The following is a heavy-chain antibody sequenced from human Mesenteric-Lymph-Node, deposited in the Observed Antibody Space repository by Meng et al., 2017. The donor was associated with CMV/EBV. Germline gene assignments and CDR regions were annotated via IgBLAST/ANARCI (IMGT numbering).Heavy chain of an antibody. J-gene: IGHJ4*02. Sequence: SGFSISTRGVRVGGIRQPPGKAMERIAIVYCDDDKRYSPSLNNRLNITKDTSKNKVVLTVTNMDPLDRATYCCAHSLSRSGSYDYWGQGTLVTVSS. CDR3: AHSLSRSGSYDY. CDR1: GFSISTRGVR. D-gene: IGHD1-26*01. CDR2: VYCDDDK. V-gene: IGHV2-5*02.